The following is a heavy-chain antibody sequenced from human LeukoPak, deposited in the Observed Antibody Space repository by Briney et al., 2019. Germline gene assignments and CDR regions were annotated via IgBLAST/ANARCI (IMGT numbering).Heavy chain of an antibody. V-gene: IGHV3-23*01. CDR2: ISGSGGST. CDR3: ARDKKVGATNFDY. J-gene: IGHJ4*02. Sequence: GGSLGLSCAASGFTFSSYAMSWVRQAPGKGLEWVSAISGSGGSTYYADSVKGRFTISRDNAKNSLYLQMNSLRAEDTAVYYCARDKKVGATNFDYWGQGTLVTVSS. D-gene: IGHD1-26*01. CDR1: GFTFSSYA.